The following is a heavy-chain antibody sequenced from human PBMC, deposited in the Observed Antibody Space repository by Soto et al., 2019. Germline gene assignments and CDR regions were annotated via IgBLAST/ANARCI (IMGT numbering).Heavy chain of an antibody. V-gene: IGHV1-69*13. CDR2: IVPVFGRP. J-gene: IGHJ4*02. D-gene: IGHD5-12*01. CDR1: GGSFSNFG. CDR3: AREGSGYNF. Sequence: SVKVSCKASGGSFSNFGISWVRQAPGQGLEWMGGIVPVFGRPNYAQRFRGRLTITAEESTSTGYMELISLRSDDTAVYYCAREGSGYNFWGQGTQVTVYS.